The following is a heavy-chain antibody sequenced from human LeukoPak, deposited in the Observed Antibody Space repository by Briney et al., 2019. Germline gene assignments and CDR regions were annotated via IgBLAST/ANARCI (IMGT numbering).Heavy chain of an antibody. CDR3: ARGVSSGWYSGYYYYYYMDV. CDR1: GYTFTSYG. CDR2: ISAYNGNT. V-gene: IGHV1-18*01. Sequence: ASVKVSCKASGYTFTSYGISWVRQAPGQGLEWMGWISAYNGNTNYAQKLQGRVTMTTDTSTSTAYMELRSLRSDDTAVYYCARGVSSGWYSGYYYYYYMDVWGKGTTVTVSS. D-gene: IGHD6-19*01. J-gene: IGHJ6*03.